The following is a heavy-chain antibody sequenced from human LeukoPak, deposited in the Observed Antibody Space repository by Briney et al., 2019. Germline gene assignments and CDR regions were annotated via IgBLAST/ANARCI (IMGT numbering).Heavy chain of an antibody. CDR2: INPKSDDT. CDR3: ARDRYIVVVPAAAGLYYYYGMDV. CDR1: GYIFTGHY. Sequence: ASVKVSCKASGYIFTGHYIHWVRQAPGQGLEWMGWINPKSDDTTYAQKFQGRVTMTTDTSTSTAYMELRSLRSDDTAVYYCARDRYIVVVPAAAGLYYYYGMDVWGQGTTVTVSS. J-gene: IGHJ6*02. V-gene: IGHV1-2*02. D-gene: IGHD2-2*01.